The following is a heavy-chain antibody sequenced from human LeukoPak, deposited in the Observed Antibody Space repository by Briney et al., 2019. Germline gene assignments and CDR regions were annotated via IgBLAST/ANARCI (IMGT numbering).Heavy chain of an antibody. Sequence: ASVKVSCKASGYTFIAYYMHWVRQAPGQGLEWMGWLNPKPGGTLYAQKFEGRLTMTTDTSTSTAYMELRSLRSDDTAVYYCARGGGRDYYDSSGYYYYYYYYYMDVWGKGTTVTISS. CDR3: ARGGGRDYYDSSGYYYYYYYYYMDV. CDR1: GYTFIAYY. V-gene: IGHV1-2*02. J-gene: IGHJ6*03. D-gene: IGHD3-22*01. CDR2: LNPKPGGT.